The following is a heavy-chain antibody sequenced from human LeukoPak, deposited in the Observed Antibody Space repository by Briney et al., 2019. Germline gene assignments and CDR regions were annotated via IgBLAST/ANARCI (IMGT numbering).Heavy chain of an antibody. CDR1: GFTVSSNY. D-gene: IGHD3-22*01. CDR3: ATSARSSSSGYYWFDP. CDR2: IYSGGST. J-gene: IGHJ5*02. Sequence: GGSLRLSCAASGFTVSSNYMSWVREAPGTGLEWVSVIYSGGSTYYADSVKGRFTISRDNSKNTLYLQLNSLRAEDTAVYYCATSARSSSSGYYWFDPWGQGTLVTVSS. V-gene: IGHV3-53*01.